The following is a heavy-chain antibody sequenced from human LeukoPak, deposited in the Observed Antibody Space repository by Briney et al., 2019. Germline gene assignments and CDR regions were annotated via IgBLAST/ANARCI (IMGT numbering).Heavy chain of an antibody. Sequence: SETLSLTCTVSGGSTSSYYWSWIRQPPGKGLEWIGYIYYSGSTNYNPSLKSRVTISVDTSKNQFSLKLSSVTAADTAVYYCARDRWYFDLWGRGTLVTVSP. V-gene: IGHV4-59*01. CDR3: ARDRWYFDL. CDR1: GGSTSSYY. J-gene: IGHJ2*01. CDR2: IYYSGST.